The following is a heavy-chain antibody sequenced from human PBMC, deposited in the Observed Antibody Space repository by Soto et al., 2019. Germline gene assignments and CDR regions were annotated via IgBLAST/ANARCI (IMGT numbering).Heavy chain of an antibody. J-gene: IGHJ4*02. CDR1: GGSISSYY. CDR2: IYYSGST. Sequence: SETLSLTCTVSGGSISSYYCSWIRQPPRKGLEWLGYIYYSGSTNYTPSLKSRVTISVDTSKNQFSLKLSSVTAADTAVYYWARARSSEWLAYFDYWGQGTLVTVSS. V-gene: IGHV4-59*01. D-gene: IGHD6-19*01. CDR3: ARARSSEWLAYFDY.